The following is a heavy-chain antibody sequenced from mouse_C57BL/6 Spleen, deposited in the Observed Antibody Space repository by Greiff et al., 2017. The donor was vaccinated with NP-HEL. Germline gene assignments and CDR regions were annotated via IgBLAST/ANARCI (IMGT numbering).Heavy chain of an antibody. J-gene: IGHJ3*01. CDR1: GFTFSSYA. CDR3: ARIYGSSPAWFAY. CDR2: ISDGGSYT. D-gene: IGHD1-1*01. Sequence: EVKLEESGGGLVKPGGSLKLSCAASGFTFSSYAMSWVRQTPEKRLEWVATISDGGSYTYYPDNVKGRFTISRDNAKNNLYLQMSHLKSEDTAMYYCARIYGSSPAWFAYWGQGTLVTVSA. V-gene: IGHV5-4*03.